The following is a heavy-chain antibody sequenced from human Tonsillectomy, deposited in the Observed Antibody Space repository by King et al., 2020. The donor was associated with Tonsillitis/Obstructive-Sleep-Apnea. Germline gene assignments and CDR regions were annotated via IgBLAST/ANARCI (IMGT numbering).Heavy chain of an antibody. D-gene: IGHD2-8*01. CDR2: IYYSGGT. V-gene: IGHV4-59*01. Sequence: VQLQESGPGLVKPSETLSLTCTVSGGSISSYYWSWIRQPPGKGLECIGYIYYSGGTNYSPSLKSRVTISVDTSKNQVSLKLSSVTAAATAVYYCAREGAVMNAFDIWGQGTMVTVSS. CDR1: GGSISSYY. CDR3: AREGAVMNAFDI. J-gene: IGHJ3*02.